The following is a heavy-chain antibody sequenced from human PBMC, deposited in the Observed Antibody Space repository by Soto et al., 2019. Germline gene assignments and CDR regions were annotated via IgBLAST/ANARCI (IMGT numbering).Heavy chain of an antibody. J-gene: IGHJ4*02. D-gene: IGHD3-16*01. CDR2: ISNSGRIT. CDR1: GFIFSDYY. Sequence: QVHLEESGGGLVKPGGSLRLSCTASGFIFSDYYMRWIRQAPGKGLEWVADISNSGRITHYADSVEGRFTISRDNAKDSLYLQMNSLRPEDSAIYYCASDHGGGGLTLEYWGQGTLVTVSS. V-gene: IGHV3-11*01. CDR3: ASDHGGGGLTLEY.